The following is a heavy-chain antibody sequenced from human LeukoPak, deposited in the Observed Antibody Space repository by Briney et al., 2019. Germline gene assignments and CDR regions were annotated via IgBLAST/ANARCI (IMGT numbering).Heavy chain of an antibody. CDR3: ARGRSTDSSSWYDWYFDL. D-gene: IGHD6-13*01. CDR1: GYTFTSYG. Sequence: ASVKVSCKASGYTFTSYGISWVRQAPGQGLEWMGWISAYNGNTNYAQKLQGRVTMTTDTSTSTAYMELRRLRSDDTAVYYCARGRSTDSSSWYDWYFDLWGRGTLVTVSS. J-gene: IGHJ2*01. CDR2: ISAYNGNT. V-gene: IGHV1-18*01.